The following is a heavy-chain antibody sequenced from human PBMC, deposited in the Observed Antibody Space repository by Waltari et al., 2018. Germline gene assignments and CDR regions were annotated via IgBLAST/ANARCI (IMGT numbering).Heavy chain of an antibody. D-gene: IGHD3-10*01. CDR1: GGSISSSSYY. Sequence: QLQLQESGPGLVTPSATLSLTCTVSGGSISSSSYYWGWIRQPPGKGLEWIGSIYYSGSTYYNPSLKSRVTISVDTSKNQFSLKLSSVTAADTAVYYCASLWFREPPWLWGQGTPVTVSS. CDR3: ASLWFREPPWL. CDR2: IYYSGST. J-gene: IGHJ4*02. V-gene: IGHV4-39*07.